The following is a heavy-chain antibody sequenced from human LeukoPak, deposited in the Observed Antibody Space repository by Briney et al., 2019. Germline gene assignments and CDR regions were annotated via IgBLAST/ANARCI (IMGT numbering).Heavy chain of an antibody. CDR2: IYYSGST. Sequence: SETLSLTCTVSGGSISSSSYYWGWIRQPPGKGLEWIGSIYYSGSTYYNPSLKSRVTISVDTSKNQFSLKLSSVTAADTAVYYCARGQHVLRYFDWLLKNLGNWFDPWGQGTLVTVSS. J-gene: IGHJ5*02. CDR1: GGSISSSSYY. D-gene: IGHD3-9*01. CDR3: ARGQHVLRYFDWLLKNLGNWFDP. V-gene: IGHV4-39*01.